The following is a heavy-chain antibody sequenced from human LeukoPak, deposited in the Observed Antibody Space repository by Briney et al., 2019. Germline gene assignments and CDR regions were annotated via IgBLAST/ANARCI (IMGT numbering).Heavy chain of an antibody. CDR1: GGTFSSYA. Sequence: SVKVSCKASGGTFSSYAISWVRQAPGQGLEWMGRIIPIFGIANYAQKFQGRVTITADKSTSTAYMELSSLRSEDTAVYYCARILVDTANKFAEHYFDYWGQGTLVTVSP. CDR3: ARILVDTANKFAEHYFDY. V-gene: IGHV1-69*04. CDR2: IIPIFGIA. J-gene: IGHJ4*02. D-gene: IGHD5-18*01.